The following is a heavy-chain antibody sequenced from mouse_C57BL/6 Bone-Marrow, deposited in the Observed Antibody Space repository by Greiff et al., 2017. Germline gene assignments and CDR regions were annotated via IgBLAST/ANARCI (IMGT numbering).Heavy chain of an antibody. CDR2: ISSGGSYT. CDR3: ARQGGGFDY. J-gene: IGHJ2*01. Sequence: EVKLVESGGDLVKPGGSLKLSCAASGFTFSSYGMSWVRQTPDKRLEWVATISSGGSYTYYSDSVKGRFTISRDNAKNTLYLQKSSLKSEDTAMYYCARQGGGFDYWGQGTTLTVSS. V-gene: IGHV5-6*01. CDR1: GFTFSSYG.